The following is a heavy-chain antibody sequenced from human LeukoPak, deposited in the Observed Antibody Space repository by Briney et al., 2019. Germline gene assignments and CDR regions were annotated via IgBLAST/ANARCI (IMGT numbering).Heavy chain of an antibody. V-gene: IGHV3-49*04. CDR2: FTGRHYGGTT. Sequence: PGRSLRLSCTAPGLTFGDYAVTWVRQGPGKGLEWVASFTGRHYGGTTEYAASVRGRFTISIDDSKTIAYLHMNRLTIEDTATYYCHRWTTVTTFDNWGQGTLVIVSS. J-gene: IGHJ4*02. CDR3: HRWTTVTTFDN. D-gene: IGHD4-17*01. CDR1: GLTFGDYA.